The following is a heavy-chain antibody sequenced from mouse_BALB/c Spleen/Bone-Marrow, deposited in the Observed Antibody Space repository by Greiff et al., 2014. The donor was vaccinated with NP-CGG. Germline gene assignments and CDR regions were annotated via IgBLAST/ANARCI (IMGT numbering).Heavy chain of an antibody. D-gene: IGHD2-14*01. CDR3: ARKGPYYRYDPYAMDY. Sequence: EVQLQQSGPELVKPGASMKISCKASGYSFTGYTMNWVKQSHGKNLEWMGLINPYNGGTSYNQKFKGKATLTVDKSSSTAYMELLSLTSEDSAVYYCARKGPYYRYDPYAMDYWGQGTSVTVSS. CDR1: GYSFTGYT. J-gene: IGHJ4*01. CDR2: INPYNGGT. V-gene: IGHV1-18*01.